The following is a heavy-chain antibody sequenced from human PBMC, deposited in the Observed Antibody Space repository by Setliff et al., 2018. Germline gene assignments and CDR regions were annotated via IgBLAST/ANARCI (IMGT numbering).Heavy chain of an antibody. CDR3: ATLTGDRGVDY. V-gene: IGHV4-4*02. CDR2: IFLSGST. J-gene: IGHJ4*02. Sequence: SETLSLTCAVSGASISSSNWWSWVRQPPGKGLEWIGEIFLSGSTNYNPSLESRVTISLDTSKNHFSLKLSSVTAADTAVYYCATLTGDRGVDYWGQGRLVTVSS. CDR1: GASISSSNW. D-gene: IGHD7-27*01.